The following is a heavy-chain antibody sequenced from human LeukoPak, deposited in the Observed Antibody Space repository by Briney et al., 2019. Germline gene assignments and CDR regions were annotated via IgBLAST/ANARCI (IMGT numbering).Heavy chain of an antibody. J-gene: IGHJ5*02. V-gene: IGHV4-30-2*01. CDR3: AREFWFANAPGSWLDP. CDR2: IFHTGST. CDR1: GDSISSGAYS. D-gene: IGHD3-10*01. Sequence: SQTLSLTCVVSGDSISSGAYSWRWIRQPPGKGLEWIGYIFHTGSTFYNPSLKSRVTISVDNSKNQFSLRLTSVTAADTAVYYCAREFWFANAPGSWLDPWGQGTLVTVSS.